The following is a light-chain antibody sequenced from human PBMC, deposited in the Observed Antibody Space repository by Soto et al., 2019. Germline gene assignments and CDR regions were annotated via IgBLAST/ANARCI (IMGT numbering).Light chain of an antibody. V-gene: IGKV3-15*01. CDR2: GAS. J-gene: IGKJ3*01. CDR3: QQYDNWTPIT. CDR1: QSVSSN. Sequence: IVMTQSPATLSVSPGERATLSCRASQSVSSNLAWYQQKPGQAPRLLIYGASTRATGIPARFSGSGSGTEFTLTISSLQSEDFAVYYCQQYDNWTPITLGPGTNVDIK.